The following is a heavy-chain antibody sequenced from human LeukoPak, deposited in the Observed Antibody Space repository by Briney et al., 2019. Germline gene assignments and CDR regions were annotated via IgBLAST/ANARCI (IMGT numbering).Heavy chain of an antibody. CDR3: ARGGRRGDFWSGYCIH. Sequence: SETLSLTCTVSGGSSSSYYWSWIRQPPGEGLEWIGYIYYSGSTNYNPSLKSRVTISVDTSKNPFSLKLSSVTAADTAVYYCARGGRRGDFWSGYCIHWGQGTLVTVSS. D-gene: IGHD3-3*01. V-gene: IGHV4-59*01. J-gene: IGHJ4*02. CDR1: GGSSSSYY. CDR2: IYYSGST.